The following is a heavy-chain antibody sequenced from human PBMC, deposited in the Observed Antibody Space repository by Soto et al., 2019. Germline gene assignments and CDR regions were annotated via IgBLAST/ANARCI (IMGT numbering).Heavy chain of an antibody. J-gene: IGHJ6*02. CDR3: ARGDSDPAFYVMDV. D-gene: IGHD2-21*02. CDR1: GYTFTGYA. V-gene: IGHV1-3*01. CDR2: INSGNGNT. Sequence: QVKLVQSGAEVKKPGASVQVSCKTSGYTFTGYAIHWVRQAPGQRLEWMGWINSGNGNTKYSQKFQGRVTITRDTAANTVYMDLTSLRSEDTAVYSCARGDSDPAFYVMDVWGQGTTVTVSS.